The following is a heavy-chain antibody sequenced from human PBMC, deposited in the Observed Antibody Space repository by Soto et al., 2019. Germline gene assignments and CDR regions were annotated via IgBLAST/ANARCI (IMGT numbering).Heavy chain of an antibody. CDR3: ATASIAEQP. V-gene: IGHV1-69-2*01. J-gene: IGHJ5*02. CDR1: GYTFTDYY. CDR2: VDPEDAEA. D-gene: IGHD6-13*01. Sequence: EVQLLQSGAEVKKPGATVKISCKISGYTFTDYYLHWIQQAPGKGLEWVGFVDPEDAEARYAEKFQGRVTITADTSTDTAYMELSSLTYEDTAVYYCATASIAEQPWGKGTLVTVSS.